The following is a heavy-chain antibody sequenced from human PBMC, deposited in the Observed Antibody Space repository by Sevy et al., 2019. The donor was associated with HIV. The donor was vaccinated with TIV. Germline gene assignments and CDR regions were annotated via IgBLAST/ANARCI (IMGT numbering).Heavy chain of an antibody. CDR3: ARPGSGWFEFDS. CDR1: GFTFSRYS. Sequence: GGSLRLSCVASGFTFSRYSMNWVRQAPGKGLEWVSNIGSNGPTIYYADSVKGRFTISRDNAKNSLYLQMNRLREEDTAVYYCARPGSGWFEFDSWGQGTLVTVSS. CDR2: IGSNGPTI. D-gene: IGHD6-19*01. J-gene: IGHJ4*02. V-gene: IGHV3-48*02.